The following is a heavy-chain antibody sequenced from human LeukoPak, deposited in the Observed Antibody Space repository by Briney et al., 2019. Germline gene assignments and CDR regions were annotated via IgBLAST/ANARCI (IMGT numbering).Heavy chain of an antibody. J-gene: IGHJ5*02. D-gene: IGHD2-21*02. CDR1: GYSFTSYW. CDR3: ARRPQYCGGDCYPGGFDP. CDR2: IYPGDPDT. Sequence: GESLKISCKGSGYSFTSYWIGWVRQMPGKGLEWMGIIYPGDPDTRYSPSFQGQVTISAEKSISTAYLQWSSLKASDTAMYYCARRPQYCGGDCYPGGFDPWGQGTLVTVSS. V-gene: IGHV5-51*01.